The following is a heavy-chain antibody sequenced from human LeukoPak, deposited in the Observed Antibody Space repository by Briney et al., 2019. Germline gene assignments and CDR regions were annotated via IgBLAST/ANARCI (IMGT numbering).Heavy chain of an antibody. CDR3: AKLGAYQLPRGATANWFDP. J-gene: IGHJ5*02. V-gene: IGHV3-23*01. CDR1: GFTFSSYA. D-gene: IGHD2-2*01. CDR2: ISGSGGST. Sequence: GGSLRLSCAASGFTFSSYAMSWVRQAPGKGLEWVSAISGSGGSTYYADSVKGRFTISRDNSKNTLYLQMNSLRAEDTAVYYCAKLGAYQLPRGATANWFDPWGQGTLVTVSP.